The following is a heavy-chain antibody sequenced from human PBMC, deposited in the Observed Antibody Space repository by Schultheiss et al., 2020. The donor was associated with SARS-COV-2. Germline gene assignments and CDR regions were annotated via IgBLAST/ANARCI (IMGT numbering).Heavy chain of an antibody. CDR3: ARDTKY. CDR1: GFTFSSYS. V-gene: IGHV3-66*02. J-gene: IGHJ1*01. CDR2: VYGDGSI. D-gene: IGHD2-2*01. Sequence: GGSLRLSCAASGFTFSSYSMNWVRQAPGKGLEWVSLVYGDGSIRFADSVKGRFTLSRDDSKNTVHLQMNSLRPEDTATYYCARDTKYWGQGTLVTVSS.